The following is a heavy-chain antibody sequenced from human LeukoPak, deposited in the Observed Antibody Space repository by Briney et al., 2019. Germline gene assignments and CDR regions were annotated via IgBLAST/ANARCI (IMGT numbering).Heavy chain of an antibody. CDR3: ARDSGGATTPDY. CDR1: GFTFTAYT. V-gene: IGHV3-74*01. CDR2: INSDGSST. D-gene: IGHD5-12*01. Sequence: PGGSLRLSCAASGFTFTAYTINWVRQAPGKGLVWVSRINSDGSSTSYADSVKGRFTISRDNAKNTLYLQMNSLRAEDTAVYYCARDSGGATTPDYWGQGTLVTVSS. J-gene: IGHJ4*02.